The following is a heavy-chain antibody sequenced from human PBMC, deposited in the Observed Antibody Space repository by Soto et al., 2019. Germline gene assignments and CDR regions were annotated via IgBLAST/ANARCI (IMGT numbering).Heavy chain of an antibody. Sequence: GESLKISCKGSGYRFTTYCISWVRQMPGKGLEWMGRIDPDDSYTYYSPSFQGHVTISADKSISTAYLQWSSLKASDSAIYYCTRQIWERGTATIPDYWGQGTLVTVSS. CDR3: TRQIWERGTATIPDY. CDR1: GYRFTTYC. CDR2: IDPDDSYT. J-gene: IGHJ4*02. V-gene: IGHV5-10-1*01. D-gene: IGHD5-12*01.